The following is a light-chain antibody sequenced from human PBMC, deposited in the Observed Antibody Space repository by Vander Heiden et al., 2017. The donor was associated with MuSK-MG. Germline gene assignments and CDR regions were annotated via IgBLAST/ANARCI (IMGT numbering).Light chain of an antibody. CDR3: QQSDSTPQT. V-gene: IGKV1-39*01. J-gene: IGKJ1*01. CDR2: AAS. Sequence: DIQMTQSPSSLSASVGDRVTITCRASQSISSYLNWYQQKPGKAPKLLIYAASSLHSGVPSRFSGSGSGTDFTLTISMLQPEDFATYYCQQSDSTPQTFGQGTKVEIK. CDR1: QSISSY.